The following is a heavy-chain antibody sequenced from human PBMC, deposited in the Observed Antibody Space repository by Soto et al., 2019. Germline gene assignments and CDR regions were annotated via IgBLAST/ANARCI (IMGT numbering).Heavy chain of an antibody. J-gene: IGHJ6*02. D-gene: IGHD6-13*01. CDR3: ARGYSCMGYYYGMDV. V-gene: IGHV3-48*02. CDR1: GFTFSSYS. CDR2: ISSSISTI. Sequence: GGSLRLSCAASGFTFSSYSMNWVRQAPGKGLEWVSYISSSISTIYYADSVKGRFTISRDNAKNSLYPQMNSLRDEDTAVYYCARGYSCMGYYYGMDVWGQGTPVSVSS.